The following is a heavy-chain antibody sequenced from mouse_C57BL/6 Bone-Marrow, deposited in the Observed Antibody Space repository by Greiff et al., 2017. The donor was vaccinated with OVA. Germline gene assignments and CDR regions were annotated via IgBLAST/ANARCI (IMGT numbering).Heavy chain of an antibody. CDR1: GFSLSTSGMG. V-gene: IGHV8-12*01. J-gene: IGHJ1*03. Sequence: QVTLKVCGPGILQSSQTLSLTCSFSGFSLSTSGMGVSWIRQPSGKGLEWLAHIYWDDDKRYNPSLKSRLTISKDTSRNQVFLKITSVDTADTATYYCARRRPITTVGGGYFDVWGTGTTVTVSS. D-gene: IGHD1-1*01. CDR3: ARRRPITTVGGGYFDV. CDR2: IYWDDDK.